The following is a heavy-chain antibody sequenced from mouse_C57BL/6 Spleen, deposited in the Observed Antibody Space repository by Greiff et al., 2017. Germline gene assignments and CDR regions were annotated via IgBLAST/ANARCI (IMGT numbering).Heavy chain of an antibody. Sequence: DVKLVESGGGLVKPGGSLKLSCAASGFTFSDYGMHWVRQAPEKGLEWVAYISSGSSTIYYADTVKGRFTISRDNAKNTLFLQMTSLRSEDTAMYYCARRSYDYDGGWYFDVWGTGTTVTVSS. CDR2: ISSGSSTI. CDR3: ARRSYDYDGGWYFDV. J-gene: IGHJ1*03. V-gene: IGHV5-17*01. D-gene: IGHD2-4*01. CDR1: GFTFSDYG.